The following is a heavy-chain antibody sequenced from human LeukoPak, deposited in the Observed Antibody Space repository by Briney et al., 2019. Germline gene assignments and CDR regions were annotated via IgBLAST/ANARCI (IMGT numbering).Heavy chain of an antibody. V-gene: IGHV4-59*12. CDR1: GGSISSYY. Sequence: SETLSLTCTVSGGSISSYYWSWIRQPPGKGLEWIGYIYYSGSTNYNPSLKSRVTISVDTSKSQFSLKLSSVTAADTAVYYCARDPGNYYGSGSYYFIDYWGQGTLVTVSS. J-gene: IGHJ4*02. CDR2: IYYSGST. D-gene: IGHD3-10*01. CDR3: ARDPGNYYGSGSYYFIDY.